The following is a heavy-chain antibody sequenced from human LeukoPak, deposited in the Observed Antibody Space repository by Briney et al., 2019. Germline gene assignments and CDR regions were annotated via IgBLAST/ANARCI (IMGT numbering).Heavy chain of an antibody. J-gene: IGHJ1*01. CDR1: GFTFGDYA. CDR3: TRDIKPDYYDSSGVEYFQH. CDR2: IRSKAYGGAT. D-gene: IGHD3-22*01. V-gene: IGHV3-49*04. Sequence: GGSLRLSCTTSGFTFGDYAMTWVRQAPGKGLEWVGFIRSKAYGGATEYAASVKGRFTISRGDSKSIAYLQMNSLKTEDTAVYYCTRDIKPDYYDSSGVEYFQHWGQGTLVTVSS.